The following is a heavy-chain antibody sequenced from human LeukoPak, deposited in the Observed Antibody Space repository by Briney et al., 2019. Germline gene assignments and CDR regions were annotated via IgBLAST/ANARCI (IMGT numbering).Heavy chain of an antibody. J-gene: IGHJ4*02. Sequence: SETLSLTCAVYGGSFSGYYWSWIRQPPGKGLEWIGEINHSGSTNYNPSLKSRVTISVDTSKNQFSLKLSSVTAADTAVYYCARAEGYSSGLYGYWGQGTLVTVSS. CDR3: ARAEGYSSGLYGY. CDR2: INHSGST. D-gene: IGHD6-19*01. CDR1: GGSFSGYY. V-gene: IGHV4-34*01.